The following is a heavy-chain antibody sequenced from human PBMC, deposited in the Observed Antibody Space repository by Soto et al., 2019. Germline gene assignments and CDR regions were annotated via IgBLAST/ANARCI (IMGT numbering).Heavy chain of an antibody. Sequence: QVQLVQSGAEVKKPGSSVKVSCKASGGTFSSYAISWVRQAPGQGLEWMGGIIPIFGTANYAQKFQGRVTSTADESTSTAYMELSSLRSEDTAVYYCARGRGDGYNSPGYFDYWGQGTLVTVSS. CDR3: ARGRGDGYNSPGYFDY. V-gene: IGHV1-69*12. J-gene: IGHJ4*02. D-gene: IGHD5-12*01. CDR2: IIPIFGTA. CDR1: GGTFSSYA.